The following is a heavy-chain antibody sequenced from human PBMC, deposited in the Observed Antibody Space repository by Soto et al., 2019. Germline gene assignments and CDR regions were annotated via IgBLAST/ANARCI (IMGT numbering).Heavy chain of an antibody. Sequence: GGSLRLSCAASGFTFSSYAMSWVRQAPGKGLEWVSAISGSGGSTYYADSVKGRFTISRDNSKNTLYLQMNSLRAEDTAVYYCAKEAGDGDYFAHAEYFQHWGQGTLVTVSS. CDR3: AKEAGDGDYFAHAEYFQH. CDR1: GFTFSSYA. CDR2: ISGSGGST. J-gene: IGHJ1*01. V-gene: IGHV3-23*01. D-gene: IGHD4-17*01.